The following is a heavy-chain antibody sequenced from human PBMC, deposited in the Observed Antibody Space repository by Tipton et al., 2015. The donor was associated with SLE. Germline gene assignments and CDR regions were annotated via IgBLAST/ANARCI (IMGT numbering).Heavy chain of an antibody. D-gene: IGHD2/OR15-2a*01. J-gene: IGHJ3*02. CDR2: ISWHSSSI. Sequence: RSLRLSCVASGFTFDDYAMHWVRQDPGEGLEWVSSISWHSSSIGYADSVKGRFTISRDNAKNSLYLQMNSLGAEDTAVYYCARVSTAPDAFDIWGQGTVVTVSS. V-gene: IGHV3-9*01. CDR1: GFTFDDYA. CDR3: ARVSTAPDAFDI.